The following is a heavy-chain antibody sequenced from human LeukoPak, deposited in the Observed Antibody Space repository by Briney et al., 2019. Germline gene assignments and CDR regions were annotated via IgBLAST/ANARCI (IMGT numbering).Heavy chain of an antibody. V-gene: IGHV4-31*03. CDR2: VYSTGST. Sequence: SETLSLTCTVSGVSISNSGYFWTWIRHHPGKGLEWIGYVYSTGSTIYNPSLKSRVTISVDTSKNQFSLTLSSVSAADTAVYYCAHCSGLRRMYFDYWGQGTLVTVSS. J-gene: IGHJ4*02. CDR1: GVSISNSGYF. CDR3: AHCSGLRRMYFDY. D-gene: IGHD3-10*02.